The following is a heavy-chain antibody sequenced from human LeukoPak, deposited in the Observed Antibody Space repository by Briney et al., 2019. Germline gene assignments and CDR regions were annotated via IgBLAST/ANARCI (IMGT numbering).Heavy chain of an antibody. CDR3: ARGPGGRDGYNLAFEI. CDR2: INHSGST. D-gene: IGHD5-24*01. CDR1: GGSFSGYY. V-gene: IGHV4-34*01. Sequence: SETLSLTCAVYGGSFSGYYWSWIRQPPGKGLEWIGEINHSGSTNYNPSLKSRVTISVDTSKNQFSLKLSSVTAADTAVYYCARGPGGRDGYNLAFEIWGQGTMVTVSS. J-gene: IGHJ3*02.